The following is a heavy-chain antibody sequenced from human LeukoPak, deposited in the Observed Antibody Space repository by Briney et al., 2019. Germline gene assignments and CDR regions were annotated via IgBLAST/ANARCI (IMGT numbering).Heavy chain of an antibody. D-gene: IGHD3-9*01. CDR3: ARIRRLRYFDWLTRYAFDI. CDR1: GGSFSGYY. V-gene: IGHV4-34*01. Sequence: SETLSLTCAVYGGSFSGYYWSWIRQPPGKGLEWIGEINHSGSTNYNPSLKCRVTISVDTSKNQFSLKLSSVTAADTAVYYCARIRRLRYFDWLTRYAFDIWGQGTMVTVSS. CDR2: INHSGST. J-gene: IGHJ3*02.